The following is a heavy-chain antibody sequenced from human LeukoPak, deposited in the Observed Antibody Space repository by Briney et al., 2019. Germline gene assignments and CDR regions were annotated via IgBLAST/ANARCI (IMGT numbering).Heavy chain of an antibody. CDR3: ARQFDGSHPNAFDI. J-gene: IGHJ3*02. CDR2: ISSSSSTI. Sequence: GGSLRLSCAASGFTFSSYSMNWVRQAPGKGLEWVSYISSSSSTIYYADSVKGRFTISRDNSKNTLYLQMNSLRAEDTAVYYCARQFDGSHPNAFDIWGQGTMVTVSS. CDR1: GFTFSSYS. V-gene: IGHV3-48*01. D-gene: IGHD1-26*01.